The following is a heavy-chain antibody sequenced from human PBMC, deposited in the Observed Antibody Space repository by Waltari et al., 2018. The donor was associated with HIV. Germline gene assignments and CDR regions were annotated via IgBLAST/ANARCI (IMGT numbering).Heavy chain of an antibody. V-gene: IGHV3-21*01. D-gene: IGHD2-15*01. CDR1: GFSFPIPP. CDR3: ARERGSCRGGACEYFGMDV. CDR2: ISSSSKYI. Sequence: VGCLVRPGGSHIVTLLTHGFSFPIPPIACTRQAPGKGLEGVASISSSSKYIYHGESGQGRFTISRDNSNNSLYLQMDRLRAEDTAVYYCARERGSCRGGACEYFGMDVWGQGTTVTVS. J-gene: IGHJ6*02.